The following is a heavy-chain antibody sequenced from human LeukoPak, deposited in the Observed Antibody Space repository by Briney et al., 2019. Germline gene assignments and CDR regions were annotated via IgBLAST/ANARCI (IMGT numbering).Heavy chain of an antibody. J-gene: IGHJ3*02. CDR2: IYYSGST. CDR1: GGSISSGGYS. CDR3: ARGPYSYDSSGAFDN. V-gene: IGHV4-61*08. Sequence: SETLSLTCAVSGGSISSGGYSWSWIRQPPGKGLEWIGYIYYSGSTNYNPSLKSRVTISVDTSKNQFSLKLSSVTAADTAVYFCARGPYSYDSSGAFDNWGQGTMVTVSS. D-gene: IGHD3-22*01.